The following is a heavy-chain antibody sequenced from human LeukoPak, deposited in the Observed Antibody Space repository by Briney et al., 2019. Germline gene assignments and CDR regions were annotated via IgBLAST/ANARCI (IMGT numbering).Heavy chain of an antibody. J-gene: IGHJ3*02. D-gene: IGHD6-19*01. CDR3: GTRKQWLVRSSAFDI. CDR1: GASFSGYY. V-gene: IGHV4-34*01. CDR2: ITHSGRT. Sequence: SETLSLTCAVYGASFSGYYSSWIRPPPGKWLEWIGEITHSGRTNSHPSLKSRVTKSVDTSKKQFSLKLRSLTPTHPAVYYCGTRKQWLVRSSAFDIWGQGTMVTVSS.